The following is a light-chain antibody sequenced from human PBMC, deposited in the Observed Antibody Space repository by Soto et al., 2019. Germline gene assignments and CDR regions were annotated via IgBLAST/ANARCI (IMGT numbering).Light chain of an antibody. V-gene: IGLV2-14*01. CDR3: SSYTSSSTLAV. CDR1: SSDVGGYNY. CDR2: DVS. Sequence: QSVLTQPASVSGSPGQSITISFTGTSSDVGGYNYVSWYQQHPGKAPKLMIYDVSNRPSGVSNRFSGSKSGNTASLTISGLQAEDEADYYCSSYTSSSTLAVFGTGTKLTVL. J-gene: IGLJ1*01.